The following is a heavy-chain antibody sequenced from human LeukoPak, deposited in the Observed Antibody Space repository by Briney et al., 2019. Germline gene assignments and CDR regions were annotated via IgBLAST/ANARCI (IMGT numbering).Heavy chain of an antibody. CDR3: GRVDMATTKDY. V-gene: IGHV1-3*01. J-gene: IGHJ4*02. Sequence: GASVKVSCKASGYTFTSYAMHWVRQAPGQRLEWMGWINAGNGNTKYSQKFQGRVTITRDTSASTAYMDLRSLSSDDTAMYYCGRVDMATTKDYWGQGTLVTVSS. D-gene: IGHD5-24*01. CDR2: INAGNGNT. CDR1: GYTFTSYA.